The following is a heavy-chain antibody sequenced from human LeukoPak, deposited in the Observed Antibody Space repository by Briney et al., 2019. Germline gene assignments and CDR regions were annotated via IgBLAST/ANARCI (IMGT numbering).Heavy chain of an antibody. CDR3: ARGSDIVATMSFGFDY. CDR2: ISYDGSNK. D-gene: IGHD5-12*01. CDR1: GFTFSSYA. V-gene: IGHV3-30*04. J-gene: IGHJ4*02. Sequence: QPGRSLRLSCAASGFTFSSYAMHWVRQAPGKGLEWVAVISYDGSNKYYADSVKGRFTISRDNSKNTLYLQMNSLRAEDTAVYYCARGSDIVATMSFGFDYWGQGTLVTVSP.